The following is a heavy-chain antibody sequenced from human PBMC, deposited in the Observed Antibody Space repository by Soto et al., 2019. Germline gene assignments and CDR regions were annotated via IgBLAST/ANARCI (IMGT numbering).Heavy chain of an antibody. J-gene: IGHJ3*01. CDR2: ISASGGTT. CDR3: AKDPNGDYVGAFEF. D-gene: IGHD4-17*01. V-gene: IGHV3-23*01. Sequence: VQLSESGGGLVQSGGSLRLSCAGSGFTFSNYAMSWVRQAPGKGLEWVSGISASGGTTYYADSVKGRFTISRDNSKNTHSLQMNSLRAEDTAVYYCAKDPNGDYVGAFEFRGQGTMVTVSS. CDR1: GFTFSNYA.